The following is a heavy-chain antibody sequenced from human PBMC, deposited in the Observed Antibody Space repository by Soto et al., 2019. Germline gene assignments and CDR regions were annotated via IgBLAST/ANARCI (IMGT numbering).Heavy chain of an antibody. CDR1: GFIFSSYA. V-gene: IGHV3-23*01. CDR2: ITDGGGTT. J-gene: IGHJ4*02. D-gene: IGHD1-7*01. CDR3: APGADRTKVRLG. Sequence: GGSLRLSGAASGFIFSSYAMSWVRQAPGKGLKWVSTITDGGGTTYYADSVKGRFTISRDNSKNTQYLQMNSLRAEDTAVYYCAPGADRTKVRLGWGQGTLVTVSS.